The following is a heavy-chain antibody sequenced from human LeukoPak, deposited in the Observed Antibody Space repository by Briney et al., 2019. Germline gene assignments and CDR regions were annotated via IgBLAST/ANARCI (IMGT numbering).Heavy chain of an antibody. Sequence: AGGSLRLSCAASGFTFSNYAMSWVRQAPGKGLEWVANIKQDGSEKYYVDSVKGRFTISRDNAKNSLYLQMNSLRAEDTAVYYCARDSGETYYDILTGYQYWGQGTLVTVSS. CDR2: IKQDGSEK. CDR3: ARDSGETYYDILTGYQY. V-gene: IGHV3-7*01. D-gene: IGHD3-9*01. CDR1: GFTFSNYA. J-gene: IGHJ4*02.